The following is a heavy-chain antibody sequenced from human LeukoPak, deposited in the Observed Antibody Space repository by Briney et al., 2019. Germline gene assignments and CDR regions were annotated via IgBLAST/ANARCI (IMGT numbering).Heavy chain of an antibody. J-gene: IGHJ4*02. D-gene: IGHD3-9*01. CDR3: AKWGDYDILTGYYHSDY. Sequence: PGGSLRLSCAAAGFTFSSYSMSWVRQAPGKGPEGVASISSSRSYIYYADSVKGRIIISRDNKKNTLYLQMNSLRADAMAVYYCAKWGDYDILTGYYHSDYWGQGTLVTVSS. CDR1: GFTFSSYS. V-gene: IGHV3-21*04. CDR2: ISSSRSYI.